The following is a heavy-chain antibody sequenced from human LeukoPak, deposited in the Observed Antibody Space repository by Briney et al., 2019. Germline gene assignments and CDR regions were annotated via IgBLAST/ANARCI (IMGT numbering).Heavy chain of an antibody. CDR1: GSTFDDYA. CDR3: AKGLTYYDYVWGSYRYLNFDY. Sequence: GGSLRLSCAASGSTFDDYAMHWVRQAPGKGLEWVSGISWNSGSMGYADSVKGRFTISRDNAKNSLYLQMNSLRAEDTALYYCAKGLTYYDYVWGSYRYLNFDYWGQGTLVTVSS. CDR2: ISWNSGSM. J-gene: IGHJ4*02. D-gene: IGHD3-16*02. V-gene: IGHV3-9*01.